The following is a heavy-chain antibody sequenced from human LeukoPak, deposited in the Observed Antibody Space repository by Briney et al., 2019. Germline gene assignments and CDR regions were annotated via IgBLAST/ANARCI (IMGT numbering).Heavy chain of an antibody. CDR2: ISAYNGNT. V-gene: IGHV1-18*01. CDR1: GYTFTSYG. D-gene: IGHD3-22*01. CDR3: ARIDMKNYYDSSGYYKRDWFDP. Sequence: ASVKVSCKASGYTFTSYGISWVRQAPGQGLEWMGWISAYNGNTNYEQKLQGRVTMTTDTSTSTAYMELRSLRSDDTAVYYCARIDMKNYYDSSGYYKRDWFDPWGQGTLVTVSS. J-gene: IGHJ5*02.